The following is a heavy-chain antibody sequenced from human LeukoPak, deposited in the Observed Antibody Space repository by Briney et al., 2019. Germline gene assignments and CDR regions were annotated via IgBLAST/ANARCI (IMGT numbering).Heavy chain of an antibody. D-gene: IGHD6-13*01. CDR2: IWYDGSNK. Sequence: QSGGSLRLSCAASGFTFSSYGMHWVRQAPGKGLEWVAVIWYDGSNKYYADSVKGRFTISRDNSKNTLYLQMNSLRAEDTAVYYCARVRVYSSSWYLDYWGQGTLVTVPS. CDR1: GFTFSSYG. V-gene: IGHV3-33*01. CDR3: ARVRVYSSSWYLDY. J-gene: IGHJ4*02.